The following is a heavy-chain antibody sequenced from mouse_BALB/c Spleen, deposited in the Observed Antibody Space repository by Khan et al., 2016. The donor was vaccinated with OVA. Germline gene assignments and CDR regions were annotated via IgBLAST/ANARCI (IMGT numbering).Heavy chain of an antibody. Sequence: QIQLVQSGPELKKPGETVKISCKASGYTFTNYGMNWVKQAPGKALKWMGWINTYNGEPTYADDFKGRFAFSLETSASTAYLQINNLKNEDMATYFCARGLNYYGSWFAYWGQGTLGTVSA. CDR3: ARGLNYYGSWFAY. D-gene: IGHD1-1*01. CDR1: GYTFTNYG. V-gene: IGHV9-1*02. J-gene: IGHJ3*01. CDR2: INTYNGEP.